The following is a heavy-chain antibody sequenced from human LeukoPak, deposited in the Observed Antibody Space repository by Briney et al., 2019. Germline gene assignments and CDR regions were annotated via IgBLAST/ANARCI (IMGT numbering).Heavy chain of an antibody. CDR1: GFTFSSYW. CDR3: ARANPHSYGKYYYYYGMDV. D-gene: IGHD5-18*01. Sequence: GGSLRLSCAASGFTFSSYWMHWVRQAPGKGLVWVSRINSDGSSTSYADSVKGRFTISRDNAKNTLYLQMNSLRAEDTAVYYCARANPHSYGKYYYYYGMDVWGKGTTVTVSS. CDR2: INSDGSST. V-gene: IGHV3-74*01. J-gene: IGHJ6*04.